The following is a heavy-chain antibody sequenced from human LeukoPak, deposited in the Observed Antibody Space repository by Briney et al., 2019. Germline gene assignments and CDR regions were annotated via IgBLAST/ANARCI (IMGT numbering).Heavy chain of an antibody. CDR2: ISSNGGTT. D-gene: IGHD3-22*01. J-gene: IGHJ4*02. CDR3: VRARPTGIYGDSSGYYWGLLDY. V-gene: IGHV3-64D*09. Sequence: GGSLRLSCSASGFTFSNYAMHWVRQAPGKGLEYVSAISSNGGTTYYADSVTGRFTISRDASENTLYLQMSSLRVEDTAVYYCVRARPTGIYGDSSGYYWGLLDYWGQGTLVTVSP. CDR1: GFTFSNYA.